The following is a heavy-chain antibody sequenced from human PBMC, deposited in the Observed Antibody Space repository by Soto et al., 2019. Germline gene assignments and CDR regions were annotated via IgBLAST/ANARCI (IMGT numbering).Heavy chain of an antibody. V-gene: IGHV3-23*01. CDR2: ISGSGGST. CDR3: AKDPSSDYYDSSGYYYVPYFDY. D-gene: IGHD3-22*01. Sequence: GGSLRLSCAASGFTFSNYWMSWVRQAPGKGLEWVSAISGSGGSTYYADSVKGRFTISRDNSKNTLYLQMNSLRAEDTAVYYCAKDPSSDYYDSSGYYYVPYFDYWGQGTLVTVSS. J-gene: IGHJ4*02. CDR1: GFTFSNYW.